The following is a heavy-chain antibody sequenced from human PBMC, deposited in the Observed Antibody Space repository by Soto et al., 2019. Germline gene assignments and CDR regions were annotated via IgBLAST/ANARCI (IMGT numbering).Heavy chain of an antibody. Sequence: QVQLVESGGGVVQPGRSLGLSCAASGFTFSRYVMHWVRQAPGKGLEWVALISSDGSSEYYAVSVRGRFTISRDTSTNTLYLQMTCLIVEDTPLYFWAVSRSPDHILSALKAGGQGSTVNLTS. CDR3: AVSRSPDHILSALKA. V-gene: IGHV3-30-3*01. CDR2: ISSDGSSE. D-gene: IGHD3-9*01. CDR1: GFTFSRYV. J-gene: IGHJ6*02.